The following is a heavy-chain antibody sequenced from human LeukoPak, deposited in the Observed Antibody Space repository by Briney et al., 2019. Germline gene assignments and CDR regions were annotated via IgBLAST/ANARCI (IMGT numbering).Heavy chain of an antibody. D-gene: IGHD4-17*01. CDR1: GFTFSDYY. J-gene: IGHJ3*02. V-gene: IGHV3-11*04. CDR2: ISSGGRTI. CDR3: ARDEGYGDYPPYDAFDI. Sequence: PGGPLRLSCAASGFTFSDYYMSWIRQAPGKGLEWVSYISSGGRTIYYADSVKGRFTMSRDNAKNSLYLQMNSLRAEDTAVYYCARDEGYGDYPPYDAFDIWGQGTMVTVSS.